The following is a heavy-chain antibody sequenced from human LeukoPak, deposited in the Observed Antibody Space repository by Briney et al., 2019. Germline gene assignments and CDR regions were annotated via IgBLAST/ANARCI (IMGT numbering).Heavy chain of an antibody. CDR1: GGTFSSYA. D-gene: IGHD2-2*01. V-gene: IGHV1-69*13. CDR3: ARGCSSTRCYGFDGMDV. J-gene: IGHJ6*04. CDR2: IIHIFGTA. Sequence: GASVKVSCKASGGTFSSYAISWVRQAPGQGLEGMGGIIHIFGTANYSQKFQGRVTIIADESTSTAYMELSSLSSEDAAVYYCARGCSSTRCYGFDGMDVWGEGTTVTVSS.